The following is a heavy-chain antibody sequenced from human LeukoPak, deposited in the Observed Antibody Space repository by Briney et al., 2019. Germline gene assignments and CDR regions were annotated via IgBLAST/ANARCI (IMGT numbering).Heavy chain of an antibody. J-gene: IGHJ4*02. CDR2: IGTAGDT. CDR3: GKVIHESGSYFHRPSFDY. Sequence: PGGSLRLSCAASGFTFSSYDMHWVRQAPGKGLEWVSAIGTAGDTYYPGSVKGRFTISRENAKNSLYLQMNSLRAGDTAVYYCGKVIHESGSYFHRPSFDYWGQGTLVTVSS. D-gene: IGHD3-10*01. V-gene: IGHV3-13*04. CDR1: GFTFSSYD.